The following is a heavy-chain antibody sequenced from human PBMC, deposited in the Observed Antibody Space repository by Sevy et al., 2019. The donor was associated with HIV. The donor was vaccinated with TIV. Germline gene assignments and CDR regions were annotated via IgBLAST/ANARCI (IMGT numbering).Heavy chain of an antibody. J-gene: IGHJ4*02. CDR3: ARQGTRGSYPI. CDR2: ISYTGTT. CDR1: GGSISTYY. Sequence: SETLSLTCTVSGGSISTYYWSWIRQPPGKGLEWLGEISYTGTTNYNPSLRSRVTLSVDTSRNQFSLTLSSVTAADTAFYYCARQGTRGSYPIWGQGTLVTVSS. V-gene: IGHV4-59*08. D-gene: IGHD1-26*01.